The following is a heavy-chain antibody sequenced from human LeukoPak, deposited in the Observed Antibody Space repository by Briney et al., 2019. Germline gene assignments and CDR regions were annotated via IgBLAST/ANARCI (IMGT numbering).Heavy chain of an antibody. Sequence: GGSLRLSCAASGFTFSSYAMHWVRQAPGKGLEWVAFIRYDGSNKYYADSVKGRFTISRDNSKNTLYLQMNSLRAEDTAVYYCAKDGTYYDFGGGYYYYYMDVWGKGTTVTVSS. D-gene: IGHD3-3*01. CDR3: AKDGTYYDFGGGYYYYYMDV. CDR2: IRYDGSNK. CDR1: GFTFSSYA. V-gene: IGHV3-30*02. J-gene: IGHJ6*03.